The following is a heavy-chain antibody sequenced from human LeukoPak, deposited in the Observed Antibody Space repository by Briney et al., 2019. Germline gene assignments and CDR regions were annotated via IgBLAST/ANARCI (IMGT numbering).Heavy chain of an antibody. CDR1: GFSLSYYW. CDR2: IKQDGSER. CDR3: AREWQLET. V-gene: IGHV3-7*01. Sequence: GGSLRLSCAASGFSLSYYWMSWVRQAPGTGLEWVANIKQDGSERYYVDSVKGRFTISRDNAKNSLYLQMNSLRAEDTAVYYCAREWQLETWGQGTLVTVSS. D-gene: IGHD6-6*01. J-gene: IGHJ5*02.